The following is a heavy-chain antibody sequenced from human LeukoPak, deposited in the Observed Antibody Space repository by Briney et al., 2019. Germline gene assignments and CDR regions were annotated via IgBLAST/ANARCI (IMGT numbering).Heavy chain of an antibody. CDR3: ARSRLYYYNSSGYFDAFDI. CDR1: GFSLSTSRMC. CDR2: IDWDDDK. V-gene: IGHV2-70*01. D-gene: IGHD3-22*01. J-gene: IGHJ3*02. Sequence: SGPTLVNPTQTLTLTCTFSGFSLSTSRMCVSWIRQPPGKALEWLALIDWDDDKYYSTSLKTRLTISKDTSKNQVVLTMTNMDPVDTATYYCARSRLYYYNSSGYFDAFDIWGQGTMVTVSS.